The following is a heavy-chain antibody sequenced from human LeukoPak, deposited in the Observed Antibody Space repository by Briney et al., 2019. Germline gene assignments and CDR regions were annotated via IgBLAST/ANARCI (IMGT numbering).Heavy chain of an antibody. J-gene: IGHJ4*02. D-gene: IGHD2-21*02. CDR1: GGSISSGSYY. V-gene: IGHV4-61*02. CDR2: IYTSGST. Sequence: PSETLSLTCTVSGGSISSGSYYWSWIRQPAGKGLEWIGRIYTSGSTNYNPSLKSRDTISVDTSKNQFSLKLSSVTAADTAVYYCARDPTAGYFDYWGQGTLVTVSS. CDR3: ARDPTAGYFDY.